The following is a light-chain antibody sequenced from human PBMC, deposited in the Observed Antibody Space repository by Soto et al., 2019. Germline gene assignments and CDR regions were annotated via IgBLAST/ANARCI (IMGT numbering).Light chain of an antibody. CDR1: QSVSSSY. Sequence: EIVLTQSPGTLSLSPGERATLSCRASQSVSSSYLAWYQQKPGQAPRVLIHGASSRATGIPDRFSGSESGTDFPFTISRLGPEDFAVYFCQQYGNPPPNAFGQGTKVDIK. V-gene: IGKV3-20*01. J-gene: IGKJ2*01. CDR3: QQYGNPPPNA. CDR2: GAS.